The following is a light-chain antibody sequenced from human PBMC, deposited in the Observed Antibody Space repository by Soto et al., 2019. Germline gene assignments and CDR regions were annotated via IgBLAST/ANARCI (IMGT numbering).Light chain of an antibody. J-gene: IGKJ1*01. CDR1: QTVSSN. CDR2: GAS. Sequence: EIVMTQSPATLSVSPGERATLSCRASQTVSSNLAWYRQKPGQAPRLLIFGASTRATGTPARFSGSGSGTEFTLTINSLQSEDFAVYYCQHYNDWPQTFGQGTKVDI. V-gene: IGKV3-15*01. CDR3: QHYNDWPQT.